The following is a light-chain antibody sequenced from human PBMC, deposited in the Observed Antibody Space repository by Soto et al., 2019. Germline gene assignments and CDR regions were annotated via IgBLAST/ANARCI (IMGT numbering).Light chain of an antibody. V-gene: IGLV2-14*01. Sequence: QSVLTQPASVSGSPGQSITISCTGTSSDVGGYNSVSWHQQHPGKAPKLMIYGVSHRPSGVSNRFSGSQSANTASLTISGLQAEDEADYYCSSFTTSTTYVFGTGTKVTVL. CDR2: GVS. CDR3: SSFTTSTTYV. CDR1: SSDVGGYNS. J-gene: IGLJ1*01.